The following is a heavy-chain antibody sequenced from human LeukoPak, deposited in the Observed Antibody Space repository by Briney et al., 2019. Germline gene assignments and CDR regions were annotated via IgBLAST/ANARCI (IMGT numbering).Heavy chain of an antibody. CDR1: GGSFSGYY. J-gene: IGHJ5*02. CDR2: INHSGST. D-gene: IGHD3-10*01. V-gene: IGHV4-34*01. Sequence: SETLSLTCAVYGGSFSGYYWSWIRQPPGKGLEWIGEINHSGSTNYNPSLKSRVTISVDTSKNQFSLKLSSVTAADTAVYYCARSPGCLRWFDPWGQGTLVTVSS. CDR3: ARSPGCLRWFDP.